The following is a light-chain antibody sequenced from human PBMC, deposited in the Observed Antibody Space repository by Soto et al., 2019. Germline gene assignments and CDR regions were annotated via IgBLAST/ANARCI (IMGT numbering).Light chain of an antibody. CDR3: TAWDDTRRGPL. V-gene: IGLV1-47*01. CDR2: RNN. CDR1: SSNIGSNY. Sequence: QSVLTQPPSASGTPGQRVTISCSGSSSNIGSNYVYWYQQLPGTAPKLLIYRNNQRPSGVPDRFSGSKSGPSASLAISGVRSEDEADYYCTAWDDTRRGPLFGGGTKVTVL. J-gene: IGLJ2*01.